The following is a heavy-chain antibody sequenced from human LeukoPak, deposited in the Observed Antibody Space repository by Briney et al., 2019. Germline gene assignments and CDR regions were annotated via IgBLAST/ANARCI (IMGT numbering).Heavy chain of an antibody. V-gene: IGHV1-2*02. CDR1: GYTFTGYY. Sequence: ASVKVSCKTSGYTFTGYYMHWVRQAPGQGLEWMGWINPNSDCTNPNSGPTNYAQKFQGRVTMTRDTSISTAYMELSRLTSDDTAVYYCARDMRRGRDYYGSGTLEFWGQGTLVTVSS. CDR3: ARDMRRGRDYYGSGTLEF. CDR2: INPNSDCTNPNSGPT. J-gene: IGHJ4*02. D-gene: IGHD3-10*01.